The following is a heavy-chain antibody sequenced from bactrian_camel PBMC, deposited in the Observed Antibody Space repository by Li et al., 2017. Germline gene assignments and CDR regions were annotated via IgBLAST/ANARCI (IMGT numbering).Heavy chain of an antibody. J-gene: IGHJ4*01. V-gene: IGHV3S31*01. D-gene: IGHD1*01. Sequence: DVQLVESGGASEQAGGSLRLSCVASGSADMSACMSWFRRLPGKKREGIGARQRGDGWLPEYADSVKGRFPISIDNAKNTLYLTMNSLKPEDTAMYYCAAEKSLTCWVKKSPYEYDYWGQGTQVTVS. CDR1: GSADMSAC. CDR3: AAEKSLTCWVKKSPYEYDY. CDR2: RQRGDGWLP.